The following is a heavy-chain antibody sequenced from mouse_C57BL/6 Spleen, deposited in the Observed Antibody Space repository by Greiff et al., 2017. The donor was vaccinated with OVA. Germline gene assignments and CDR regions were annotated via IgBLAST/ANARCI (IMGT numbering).Heavy chain of an antibody. CDR1: GYSFTDYN. J-gene: IGHJ4*01. CDR2: INPNYGTT. D-gene: IGHD2-5*01. CDR3: AREAYYSNYEGAMDY. Sequence: VQLKQSGPELVKPGASVKISCKASGYSFTDYNMNWVKQSNGKSLEWIGVINPNYGTTSYNQKFKGKATLTVDQSSSTAYMQLNSLTSEDSAVYYGAREAYYSNYEGAMDYWGQGTSVTVSS. V-gene: IGHV1-39*01.